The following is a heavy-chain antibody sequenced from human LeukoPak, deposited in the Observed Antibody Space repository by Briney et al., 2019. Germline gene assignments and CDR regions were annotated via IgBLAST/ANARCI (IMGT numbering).Heavy chain of an antibody. CDR1: GFTFSSYG. Sequence: GGSLRLSCAASGFTFSSYGMHWVRQAPGKGLEWVAFIRYDGSNKYYADSVKGRFTTSRDNSKNTLYLQMNSLRAEDTAVYYCAKDEVGRSGWSADPWGQGTLVTVSS. J-gene: IGHJ5*02. D-gene: IGHD6-19*01. CDR3: AKDEVGRSGWSADP. CDR2: IRYDGSNK. V-gene: IGHV3-30*02.